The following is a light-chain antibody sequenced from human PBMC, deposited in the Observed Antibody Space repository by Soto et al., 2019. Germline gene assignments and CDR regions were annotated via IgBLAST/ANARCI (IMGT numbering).Light chain of an antibody. CDR1: QSISSW. J-gene: IGKJ2*01. CDR3: QQYNSYSSFT. CDR2: DAS. Sequence: DIQMTQSPSTLSASVGDRVTITCRASQSISSWLAWYQQKPGKAPKVLIYDASSVESGVPSRFSDSGSGTEFTLTISILQPDDFATYYCQQYNSYSSFTFGQGTKLEIK. V-gene: IGKV1-5*01.